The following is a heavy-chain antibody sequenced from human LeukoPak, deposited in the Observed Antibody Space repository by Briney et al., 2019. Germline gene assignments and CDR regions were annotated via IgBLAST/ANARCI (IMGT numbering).Heavy chain of an antibody. CDR3: ARGGGDYDDY. J-gene: IGHJ4*02. V-gene: IGHV4-61*02. CDR2: IYTSGST. Sequence: SETLSLTCTVSGGSISSSSYYWSWIRQPAGKGLEWIGRIYTSGSTNYNPSLKSRVTMSVDTSKNQFSLKLSSVTAADTAVYYCARGGGDYDDYWGQGTLVTVSS. D-gene: IGHD4-17*01. CDR1: GGSISSSSYY.